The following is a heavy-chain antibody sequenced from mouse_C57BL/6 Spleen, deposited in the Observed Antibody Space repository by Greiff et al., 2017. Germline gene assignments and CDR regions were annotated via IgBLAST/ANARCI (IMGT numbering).Heavy chain of an antibody. CDR3: AITTVVADYAMAY. V-gene: IGHV5-17*01. Sequence: EVKLVESGGGLVKPGGSLKLSCAASGFTFSDYGMHWVRQAPEKGLEWVAYISSGSSTIYYADTVKGRFTISIDNAKNTLFLQMTSLRSEDTAMYYCAITTVVADYAMAYWGQGTSVTVSS. J-gene: IGHJ4*01. D-gene: IGHD1-1*01. CDR2: ISSGSSTI. CDR1: GFTFSDYG.